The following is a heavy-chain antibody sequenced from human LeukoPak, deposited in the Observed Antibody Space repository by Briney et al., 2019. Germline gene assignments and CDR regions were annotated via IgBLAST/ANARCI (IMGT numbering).Heavy chain of an antibody. Sequence: PSETLSLTCTVSGGSISSSSYYWGWIRQPPGKGLEWIGSIYYSGSTYYNPSLKSRVTISVDTSKNQFSLKLSSVTAADTAVYYCARAGRGSYLSGIDYWGQGTLVTVSS. CDR3: ARAGRGSYLSGIDY. CDR1: GGSISSSSYY. CDR2: IYYSGST. D-gene: IGHD1-26*01. V-gene: IGHV4-39*01. J-gene: IGHJ4*02.